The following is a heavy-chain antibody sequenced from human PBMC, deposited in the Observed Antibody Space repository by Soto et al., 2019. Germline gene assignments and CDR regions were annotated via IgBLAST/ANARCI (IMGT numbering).Heavy chain of an antibody. D-gene: IGHD3-10*01. Sequence: QVQLQESGPGLVKPSETLSLTCTVSGGSISSYYWSWIRQPAGEGLEWIGHIYTSGSTDYNPSLKSRITMSVDTSKNQFSLKLSSVTAADTAVYYCARGRGNYYYYGMDVWGQGTTVTVSS. CDR2: IYTSGST. CDR3: ARGRGNYYYYGMDV. V-gene: IGHV4-4*07. J-gene: IGHJ6*02. CDR1: GGSISSYY.